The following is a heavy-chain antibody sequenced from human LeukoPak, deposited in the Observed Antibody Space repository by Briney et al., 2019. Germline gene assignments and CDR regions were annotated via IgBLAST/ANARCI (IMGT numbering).Heavy chain of an antibody. CDR3: VRDREGTQSWVEFDL. J-gene: IGHJ5*02. D-gene: IGHD3-10*01. V-gene: IGHV3-66*02. Sequence: PGGSLRLSCTLSVFSVTNTLIDWVRQAPGKGPEWVALIYIDARTVYADSVKGRFTISRDNSKNMVYLQMNSLRSEDSALYYCVRDREGTQSWVEFDLWGQGTLVTVSS. CDR1: VFSVTNTL. CDR2: IYIDART.